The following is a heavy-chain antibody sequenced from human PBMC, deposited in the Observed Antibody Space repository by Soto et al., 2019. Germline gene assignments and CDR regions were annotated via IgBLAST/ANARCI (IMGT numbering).Heavy chain of an antibody. CDR3: ARDRAHGFDI. CDR1: GYTFTSYY. Sequence: ASVKVSCKASGYTFTSYYMHWVRQAPGQGLEWMGIINPSGGNTSYAQKFQGRVTMTRDTSTSTVYMELRSLRSEDTAVYFCARDRAHGFDIWGQGTMVTVSS. J-gene: IGHJ3*02. V-gene: IGHV1-46*01. CDR2: INPSGGNT.